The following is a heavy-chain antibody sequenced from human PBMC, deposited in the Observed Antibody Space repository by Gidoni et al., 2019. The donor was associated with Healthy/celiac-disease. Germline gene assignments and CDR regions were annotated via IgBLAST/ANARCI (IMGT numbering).Heavy chain of an antibody. D-gene: IGHD6-19*01. J-gene: IGHJ3*02. Sequence: QVQLQESGPGLVKPSETLSLTCAVSGYSISSGYYWGWIRQPPGKGLEWIGSIYHSGSTYYNPSLKSRVTISVDTSKNQFSLKLSSVTAADTAVYYCARGRRVAGHDAFDIWGQGTMVTVSS. CDR3: ARGRRVAGHDAFDI. CDR2: IYHSGST. CDR1: GYSISSGYY. V-gene: IGHV4-38-2*01.